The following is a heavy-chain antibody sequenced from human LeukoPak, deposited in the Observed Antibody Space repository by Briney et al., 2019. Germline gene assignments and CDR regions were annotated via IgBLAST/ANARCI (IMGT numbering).Heavy chain of an antibody. V-gene: IGHV3-23*01. D-gene: IGHD3-16*01. Sequence: GGSLRLSCAASGFTFSSYVMDWVRQAPGKGLEWVSAISTSGGSTYYADSVKGRFTISRDNSKNTVYLQMNSLRADDTAVYFCARQPIYEAYFDFWGQGTLVTVSS. CDR1: GFTFSSYV. J-gene: IGHJ4*02. CDR3: ARQPIYEAYFDF. CDR2: ISTSGGST.